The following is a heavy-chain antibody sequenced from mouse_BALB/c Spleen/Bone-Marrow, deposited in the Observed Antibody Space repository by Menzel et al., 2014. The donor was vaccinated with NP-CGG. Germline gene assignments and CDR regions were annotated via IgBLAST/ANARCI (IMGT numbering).Heavy chain of an antibody. Sequence: EVQLQQSGAELVKPGASVKLSCTASGFNIXDTYMHWVKQRPEQGLEWIGRIDPANGNTKYDPKFQGKATITADTSSNXAYLQLSSLTSEDTAVYYCARPIFPWGQGTSVTVSS. V-gene: IGHV14-3*02. CDR1: GFNIXDTY. CDR3: ARPIFP. J-gene: IGHJ4*01. CDR2: IDPANGNT.